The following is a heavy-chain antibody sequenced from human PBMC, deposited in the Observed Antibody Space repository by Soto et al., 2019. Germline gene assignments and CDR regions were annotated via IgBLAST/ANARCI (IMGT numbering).Heavy chain of an antibody. D-gene: IGHD3-10*01. J-gene: IGHJ4*02. Sequence: SGLTLVNPTKPLTLTCPFSGFSLSTSGMCVSWIRQPPGKALEWLALIDWDDDKYYSTSLKTRLTISKDTSKNQVVLTMTNMDPVDTATYYCARTPPMVRGVIQYYFDYWGQGTLVPVPS. CDR3: ARTPPMVRGVIQYYFDY. CDR1: GFSLSTSGMC. CDR2: IDWDDDK. V-gene: IGHV2-70*01.